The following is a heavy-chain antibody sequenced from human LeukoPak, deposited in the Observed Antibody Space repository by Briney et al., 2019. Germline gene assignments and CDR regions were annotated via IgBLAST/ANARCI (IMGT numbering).Heavy chain of an antibody. Sequence: PGRSLRLSCAVSGFTFISYYMHWVRQAPGKGLEWVAIISYDGNDKYYADSVKGRFTISRDNSKNTLYLQMNSLRAEDTAVYYCAKDRSLPARYSSSWYGLDYWGQGTLVTVSS. V-gene: IGHV3-30*18. J-gene: IGHJ4*02. CDR1: GFTFISYY. D-gene: IGHD6-13*01. CDR2: ISYDGNDK. CDR3: AKDRSLPARYSSSWYGLDY.